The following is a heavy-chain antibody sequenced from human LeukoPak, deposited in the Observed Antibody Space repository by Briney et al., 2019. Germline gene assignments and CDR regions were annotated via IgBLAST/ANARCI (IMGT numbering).Heavy chain of an antibody. CDR3: ATNTDYRFDY. V-gene: IGHV3-30*04. J-gene: IGHJ4*02. CDR1: GFTFSSYA. Sequence: GRSLRLSCAASGFTFSSYAMHWVRQAPGKGLEWVAVISYDGSNKYYADSVKGRFTISRDNTQTSQWLQMNSLRVEDTAIYYCATNTDYRFDYWGQGILVTVSS. CDR2: ISYDGSNK. D-gene: IGHD3-16*01.